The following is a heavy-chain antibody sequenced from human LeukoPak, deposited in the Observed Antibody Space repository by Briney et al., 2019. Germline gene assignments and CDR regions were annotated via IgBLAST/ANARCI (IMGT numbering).Heavy chain of an antibody. J-gene: IGHJ4*02. CDR3: ARSLAGTGSGLFDS. Sequence: SQTLSLTCAISGDIFSSNSAAWNWIRQSPSRGLEWLVRTYYRSKWCNDYAVSVRSRITIDPDTSKNQFSLQLNSLTPEDTAVYFCARSLAGTGSGLFDSWGQGTLVTVSS. CDR1: GDIFSSNSAA. V-gene: IGHV6-1*01. D-gene: IGHD6-13*01. CDR2: TYYRSKWCN.